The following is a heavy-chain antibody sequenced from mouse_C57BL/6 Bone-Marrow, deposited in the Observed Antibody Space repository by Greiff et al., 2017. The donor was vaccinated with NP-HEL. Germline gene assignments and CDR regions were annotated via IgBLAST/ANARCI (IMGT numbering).Heavy chain of an antibody. CDR1: GYTFTSYW. CDR2: IHPNSGST. V-gene: IGHV1-64*01. D-gene: IGHD1-1*01. J-gene: IGHJ3*01. CDR3: AEGITTVVPFAY. Sequence: QVQLQQSGAELVKPGASVKLSCKASGYTFTSYWMHWVKQRPGQGLEWIGMIHPNSGSTNYNEKFKSKATLTVDKSSSTAYMQLSSLTSEDSAVYYCAEGITTVVPFAYWGQGTLVTVSA.